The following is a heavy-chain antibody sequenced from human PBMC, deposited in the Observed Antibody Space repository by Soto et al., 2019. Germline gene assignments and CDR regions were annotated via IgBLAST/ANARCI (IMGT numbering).Heavy chain of an antibody. CDR3: ARDSLALFDS. CDR1: DGSVSSGSYY. CDR2: IYSSGST. J-gene: IGHJ4*02. D-gene: IGHD5-12*01. V-gene: IGHV4-61*01. Sequence: PSETRSLTCTVADGSVSSGSYYWTWIRQPPGKGLEWIGYIYSSGSTLCNPSLKSRVIISVDTSMNQFSLKLSSVTAADTAVYYCARDSLALFDSWGQGTLVTVSS.